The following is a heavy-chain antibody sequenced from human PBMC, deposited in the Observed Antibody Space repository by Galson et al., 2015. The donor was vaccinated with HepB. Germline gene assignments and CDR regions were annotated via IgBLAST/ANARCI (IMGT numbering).Heavy chain of an antibody. CDR1: GFTFSSYA. Sequence: SLRLSCAASGFTFSSYAMHWVRQAPGKGLEWVAVISYDGSNKYYADSVKGRFTISRDNSKNTLYLQMNSLRAEDTAVYYCARERRVDTAMVMEGVILNWFDPWGQGTLVTVSS. D-gene: IGHD5-18*01. V-gene: IGHV3-30-3*01. CDR2: ISYDGSNK. CDR3: ARERRVDTAMVMEGVILNWFDP. J-gene: IGHJ5*02.